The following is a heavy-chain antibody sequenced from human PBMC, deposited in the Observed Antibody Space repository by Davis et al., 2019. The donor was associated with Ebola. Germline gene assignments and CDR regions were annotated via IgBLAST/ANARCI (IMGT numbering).Heavy chain of an antibody. CDR2: ITTGSNNM. J-gene: IGHJ4*02. Sequence: GESLMISCAASGFTFRSFDMCWVRQAPGKGLEWVSSITTGSNNMFYADSVRGRFTISRDNAKNSLYLQMNSLRVEDTAIYYCTRYSGTYRDYWGQGTLVTVSS. D-gene: IGHD1-26*01. V-gene: IGHV3-21*06. CDR3: TRYSGTYRDY. CDR1: GFTFRSFD.